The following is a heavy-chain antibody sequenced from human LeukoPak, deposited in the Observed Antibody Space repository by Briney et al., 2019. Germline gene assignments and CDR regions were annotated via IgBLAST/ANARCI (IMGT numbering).Heavy chain of an antibody. V-gene: IGHV4-4*07. CDR1: GGSISSYY. D-gene: IGHD1-7*01. CDR3: TGELAGTTVHY. Sequence: PSETLSLTCTVSGGSISSYYWSWIRQPAGKGLEWIGRIYISGSTNYNPSLKSRVTMSVDTSKNQFSLKLSSVTAADTAVYYCTGELAGTTVHYWGQGTLVTVSS. J-gene: IGHJ4*02. CDR2: IYISGST.